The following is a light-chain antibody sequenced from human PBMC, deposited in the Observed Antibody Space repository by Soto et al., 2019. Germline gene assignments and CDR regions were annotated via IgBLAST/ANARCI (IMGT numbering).Light chain of an antibody. V-gene: IGKV3-15*01. CDR1: QRLSSN. CDR3: QQSYSTLLT. J-gene: IGKJ4*01. CDR2: GVS. Sequence: IVMTQSPATLSVSPGERATLSCRASQRLSSNLAWYQQKPGQAPRLLIYGVSTRATGIPARFSGSGSGTDFTLTISSLQPEDFATYYCQQSYSTLLTFGGGTKVDIK.